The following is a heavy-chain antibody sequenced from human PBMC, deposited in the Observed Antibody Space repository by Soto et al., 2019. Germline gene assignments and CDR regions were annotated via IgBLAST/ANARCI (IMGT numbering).Heavy chain of an antibody. CDR3: ASGVTIFGVARTPFDY. CDR1: GGSFSGYY. Sequence: QVQLQQWGAGLLKPSETLSLTCAVYGGSFSGYYWSWIRQPPGKGLEWIGEINHSGSTNYNPSLKLGVPSSEDPPENQCSRKLSYVTAANTAVYYWASGVTIFGVARTPFDYWGKGTLVTVSS. J-gene: IGHJ4*02. D-gene: IGHD3-3*01. V-gene: IGHV4-34*01. CDR2: INHSGST.